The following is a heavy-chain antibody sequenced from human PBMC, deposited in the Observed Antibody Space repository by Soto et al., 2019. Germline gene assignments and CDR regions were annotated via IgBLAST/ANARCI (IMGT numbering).Heavy chain of an antibody. J-gene: IGHJ5*02. CDR2: ISSNGGST. D-gene: IGHD2-2*01. CDR3: VKKDDIVVVPAAIGWFDP. V-gene: IGHV3-64D*06. Sequence: GGSLRLSCSASGFTFSSYAMHWVRQAPGKGQEYVSAISSNGGSTYYADSVKGRFTISRDNSKNTLYLQMSSLRAEDTAVYYCVKKDDIVVVPAAIGWFDPWGQGTLVTVSS. CDR1: GFTFSSYA.